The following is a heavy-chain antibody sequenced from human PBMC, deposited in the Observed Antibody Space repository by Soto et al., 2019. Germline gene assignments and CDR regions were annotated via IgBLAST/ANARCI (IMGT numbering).Heavy chain of an antibody. J-gene: IGHJ6*02. V-gene: IGHV3-73*01. CDR2: IRSKANNYAT. CDR3: ARDPNQGWIFGVVTPIGMDV. D-gene: IGHD3-3*01. Sequence: PGGSLRLSCAASGFTFDASAMHWVRQASGKGLEWVGRIRSKANNYATAYAASVKGRFTISRDDSTNTAYLQMNSLRTDDTAVYYCARDPNQGWIFGVVTPIGMDVWGQGTTVTVSS. CDR1: GFTFDASA.